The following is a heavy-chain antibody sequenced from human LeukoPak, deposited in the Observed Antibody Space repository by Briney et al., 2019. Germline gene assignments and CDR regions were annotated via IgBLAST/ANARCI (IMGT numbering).Heavy chain of an antibody. CDR1: GFTFSSYG. CDR2: IWYDGSNK. J-gene: IGHJ6*02. V-gene: IGHV3-33*01. D-gene: IGHD3-22*01. CDR3: ARDRRGYYDSSGNKGPYYYGMDV. Sequence: GGSLRLSCAAPGFTFSSYGMHWVRRAPGKGLEWVAVIWYDGSNKYYADSVKGRFTISRDNSKNTLYLQMNSLRAKDTAVYYCARDRRGYYDSSGNKGPYYYGMDVWGQGTTVTVSS.